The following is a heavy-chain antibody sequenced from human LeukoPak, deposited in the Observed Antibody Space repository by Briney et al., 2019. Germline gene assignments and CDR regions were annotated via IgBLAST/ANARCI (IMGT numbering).Heavy chain of an antibody. Sequence: GGSLRLSCAASGFTISSYWMSWVRQAPGKGLEWVANIKQDGSEKYYVDSVKGRFTISRDNAKNSLYLQMNSLRAEDTAVYYCAREVLRYFAWFARDNWFDPWGQGPLVTVSS. CDR2: IKQDGSEK. J-gene: IGHJ5*02. D-gene: IGHD3-9*01. V-gene: IGHV3-7*01. CDR3: AREVLRYFAWFARDNWFDP. CDR1: GFTISSYW.